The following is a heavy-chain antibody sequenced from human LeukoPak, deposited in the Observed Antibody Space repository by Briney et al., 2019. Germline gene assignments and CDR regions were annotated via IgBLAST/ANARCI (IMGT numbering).Heavy chain of an antibody. CDR1: GDSTNNYY. CDR2: IYYSGST. D-gene: IGHD5-18*01. Sequence: SETLSLTCTVSGDSTNNYYWSWIRQPPGKGLEWIGYIYYSGSTNYNPSLKSRVTISVDTSKNQFSLKLSSVTAADTAVYYCAREIRRDTAMVDWGQGTLVTVSS. V-gene: IGHV4-59*12. CDR3: AREIRRDTAMVD. J-gene: IGHJ4*02.